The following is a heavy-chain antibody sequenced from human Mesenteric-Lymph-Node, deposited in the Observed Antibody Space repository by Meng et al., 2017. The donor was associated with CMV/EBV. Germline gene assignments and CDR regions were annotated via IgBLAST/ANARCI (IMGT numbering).Heavy chain of an antibody. CDR3: ARDEGCSSTSCYGNFDY. D-gene: IGHD2-2*01. V-gene: IGHV1-18*01. Sequence: YTFANYAITWVRQAPGQGLEWMGWIIAYNGNTNYAQNLQGRVTMTTDTSTSTAYMELRSLRSDDTAVYYWARDEGCSSTSCYGNFDYWGQGTLVTVSS. CDR1: YTFANYA. CDR2: IIAYNGNT. J-gene: IGHJ4*02.